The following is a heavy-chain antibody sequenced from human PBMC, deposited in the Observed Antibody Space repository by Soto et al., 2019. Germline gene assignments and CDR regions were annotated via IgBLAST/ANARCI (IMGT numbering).Heavy chain of an antibody. D-gene: IGHD2-15*01. Sequence: SETLSLTCTVSGGSISSSSYYWGWIRQPPGKGLEWIGSIYYSGSTYYNPSLKSRVTISVDTSKNQFSLKLSSVTAADTAVYYCARQRDIVVVVAPFDPWGQGTLVTVYS. CDR2: IYYSGST. V-gene: IGHV4-39*01. CDR3: ARQRDIVVVVAPFDP. CDR1: GGSISSSSYY. J-gene: IGHJ5*02.